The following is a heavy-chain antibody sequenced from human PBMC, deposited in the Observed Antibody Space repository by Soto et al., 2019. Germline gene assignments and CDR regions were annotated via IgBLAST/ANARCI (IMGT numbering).Heavy chain of an antibody. V-gene: IGHV3-23*01. CDR1: GFTFSNYA. CDR2: ISGSGGIT. J-gene: IGHJ4*02. CDR3: EKDANWEDHY. D-gene: IGHD1-1*01. Sequence: EVQLLESGGGLVQPGGSLRLSWAASGFTFSNYAMTWVRLAPGKGLEWVSFISGSGGITYYADSVKGRFTISRDNSKNTLYLQMHSLRAEDTAIYYCEKDANWEDHYWGQGTLVTVSS.